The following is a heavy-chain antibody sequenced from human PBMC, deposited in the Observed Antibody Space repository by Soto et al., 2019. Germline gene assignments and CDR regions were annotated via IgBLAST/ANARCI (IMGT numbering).Heavy chain of an antibody. CDR3: ARGGGRFYYYYGMDV. CDR2: INHSGST. J-gene: IGHJ6*02. V-gene: IGHV4-34*01. D-gene: IGHD3-3*01. Sequence: PSETLSLTCAVYGGSFSGYYWSWIRQPPGKGLEWIGEINHSGSTNYNPSLKSRVTISVDTSKNQFSLKLSSVTAADTAVYYCARGGGRFYYYYGMDVWGQGTTVTVSS. CDR1: GGSFSGYY.